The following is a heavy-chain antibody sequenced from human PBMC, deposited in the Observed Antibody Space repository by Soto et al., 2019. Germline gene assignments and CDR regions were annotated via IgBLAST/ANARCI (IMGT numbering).Heavy chain of an antibody. D-gene: IGHD5-18*01. J-gene: IGHJ4*02. V-gene: IGHV4-39*01. Sequence: QLHLQESGPGLVKPSETLSLMCTVSGDSISSSSYYWGWVRQPPGKGLEWIGSILYTGSTFYNPSLYCRVAISVDTSKNQFSLKMSSVTAADTAVYSCARHFGGYSYGYVFDSWGQGALVTVSS. CDR2: ILYTGST. CDR3: ARHFGGYSYGYVFDS. CDR1: GDSISSSSYY.